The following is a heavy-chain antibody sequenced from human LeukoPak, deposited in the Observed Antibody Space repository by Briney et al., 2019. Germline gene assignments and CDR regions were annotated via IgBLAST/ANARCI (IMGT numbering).Heavy chain of an antibody. CDR3: ATLGEQLGGFDY. Sequence: ASVKVSCKVSGYTLTELSMHWVRQAPGKGLEWMGGFDPEDGETIYAQKFQGRVTMTEDTSTDTAYMELSSLRSEDTAVYYCATLGEQLGGFDYWGQGTLVTVSS. V-gene: IGHV1-24*01. D-gene: IGHD6-6*01. CDR2: FDPEDGET. CDR1: GYTLTELS. J-gene: IGHJ4*02.